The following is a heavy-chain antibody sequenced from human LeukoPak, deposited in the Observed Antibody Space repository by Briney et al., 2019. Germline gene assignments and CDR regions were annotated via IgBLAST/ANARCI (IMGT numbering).Heavy chain of an antibody. CDR2: ISSSSSTI. V-gene: IGHV3-48*01. Sequence: GGSLRLSCAASGFTFSSYSMDWVRQAPGKGLEWVSYISSSSSTIYYADSVKGRFTISRDDAKNSLFLQMNSLRAEDTAVYYCASRYSSGWYYFDYWGQGTLVTVSS. CDR1: GFTFSSYS. D-gene: IGHD6-19*01. CDR3: ASRYSSGWYYFDY. J-gene: IGHJ4*02.